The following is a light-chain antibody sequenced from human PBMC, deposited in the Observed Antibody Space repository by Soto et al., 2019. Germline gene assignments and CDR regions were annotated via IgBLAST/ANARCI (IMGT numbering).Light chain of an antibody. J-gene: IGKJ1*01. V-gene: IGKV1-5*01. CDR3: QQYTSLWT. CDR1: ESISNW. Sequence: DIQMTQSPSTLSASVGDRVTITCRASESISNWLAWYQQKPGRAPNLLIYDASSLQSGVPSRFSGSRSGTEFTLIINILQPDDFATYYCQQYTSLWTFGQGTKVEI. CDR2: DAS.